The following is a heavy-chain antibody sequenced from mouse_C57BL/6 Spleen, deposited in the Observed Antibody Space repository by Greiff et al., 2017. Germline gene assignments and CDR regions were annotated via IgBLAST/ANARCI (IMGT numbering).Heavy chain of an antibody. Sequence: QVQLKQSGPELVKPGASVKISCKASGYAFSSSWMNWVKQRPGKGLEWIGRIYPGDGDTNYNGKFKGKATLTADKSSSTAYMQLSSLTSEDSAVYFCASGVFTTVDDYWGQGTTLTVSS. CDR2: IYPGDGDT. CDR1: GYAFSSSW. J-gene: IGHJ2*01. CDR3: ASGVFTTVDDY. D-gene: IGHD1-1*01. V-gene: IGHV1-82*01.